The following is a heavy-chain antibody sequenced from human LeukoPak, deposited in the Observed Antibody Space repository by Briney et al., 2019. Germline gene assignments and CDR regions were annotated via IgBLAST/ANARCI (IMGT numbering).Heavy chain of an antibody. CDR1: GGSISSYY. CDR2: IYYSGST. J-gene: IGHJ4*02. CDR3: ARAMRGSYSLDY. V-gene: IGHV4-59*01. Sequence: PSETLSLTCTVSGGSISSYYWSWIRQPPGKGLEWIGYIYYSGSTNYNPSLKSRVTISVDTSKNQFSLKLSSVTAADMAVYYCARAMRGSYSLDYWGQGTLVTVSS. D-gene: IGHD1-26*01.